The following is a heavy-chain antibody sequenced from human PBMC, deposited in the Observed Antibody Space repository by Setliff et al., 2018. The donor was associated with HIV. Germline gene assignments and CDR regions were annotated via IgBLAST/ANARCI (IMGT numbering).Heavy chain of an antibody. J-gene: IGHJ3*01. CDR2: ISPNNGAA. CDR1: GYMILGYK. V-gene: IGHV1-2*06. CDR3: ARPRVFDSFDV. D-gene: IGHD6-6*01. Sequence: EASVKVSCKAIGYMILGYKMNWVRQAPGQGLEWIGRISPNNGAAEYAPKFQGRVSMTLDTSISTAYLEIPRLTSDVAAVYFCARPRVFDSFDVWGQGTKVTVSS.